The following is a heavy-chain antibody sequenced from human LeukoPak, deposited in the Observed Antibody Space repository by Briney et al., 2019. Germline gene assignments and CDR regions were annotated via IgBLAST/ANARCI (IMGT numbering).Heavy chain of an antibody. V-gene: IGHV3-74*01. J-gene: IGHJ4*02. CDR3: GYSYGYTAYFDY. D-gene: IGHD5-18*01. Sequence: GGSLRLSCAASGFTFSSYWMHWVRQASGKGLVWVSRINSDGSSTSYADSVKGRFTISRDNAKNTLYLQMNSLRAEDTAVYYCGYSYGYTAYFDYWGQGTLVTVSS. CDR2: INSDGSST. CDR1: GFTFSSYW.